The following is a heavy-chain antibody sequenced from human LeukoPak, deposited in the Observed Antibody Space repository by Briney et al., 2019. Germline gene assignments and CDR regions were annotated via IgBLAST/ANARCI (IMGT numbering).Heavy chain of an antibody. CDR3: AKDGGSYYGDY. CDR1: GFTFSSYA. J-gene: IGHJ4*02. V-gene: IGHV3-30*02. Sequence: GRSLRLSCAASGFTFSSYAMYWVRQAPGKGLEWVAFIRYDGSNKYYADSVKGRFTISRDNSKNTLYLQMNSLRAEDTAVYYCAKDGGSYYGDYWGQGALVTVSS. CDR2: IRYDGSNK. D-gene: IGHD1-26*01.